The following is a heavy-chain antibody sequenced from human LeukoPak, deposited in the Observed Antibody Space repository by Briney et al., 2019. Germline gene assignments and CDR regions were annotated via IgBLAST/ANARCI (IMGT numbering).Heavy chain of an antibody. CDR1: GYTFTTYY. D-gene: IGHD6-6*01. Sequence: ASVKVSFKASGYTFTTYYMHWVRQAPGQGLEWMGIINPSGGSATYAQKFQGRVTMTRDTSTSTVYMELSSLRSEDTAVYYCARDSSSSSFDYWGQGTLVTVSS. CDR2: INPSGGSA. J-gene: IGHJ4*02. CDR3: ARDSSSSSFDY. V-gene: IGHV1-46*01.